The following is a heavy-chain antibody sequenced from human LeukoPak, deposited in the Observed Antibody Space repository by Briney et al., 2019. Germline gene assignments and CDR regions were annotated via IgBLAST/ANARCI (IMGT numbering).Heavy chain of an antibody. CDR2: ISGSGGST. V-gene: IGHV3-23*01. J-gene: IGHJ6*02. CDR3: XXXXXXXXXXYYYYGMDV. Sequence: GGSLRLSCAASGFTFSSYAMSWVRQAPGKGLEWVSAISGSGGSTYYADSAKGRFTISRDNSKNTLYLQMNSLRAEDTAVYYCXXXXXXXXXXYYYYGMDVWGQGTTVTVSS. CDR1: GFTFSSYA.